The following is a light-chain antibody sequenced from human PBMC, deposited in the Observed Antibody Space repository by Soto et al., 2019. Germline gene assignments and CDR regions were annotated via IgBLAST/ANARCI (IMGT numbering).Light chain of an antibody. CDR1: SSDIGAYDY. CDR2: EVN. Sequence: QSALTQPASLSGSPGQAITSSWTGTSSDIGAYDYCSCVQQHPGKAPKRMISEVNNRPSGGSNRFSGSTSGNTAYLTISGLQVEDEAESFCFSFTTTSTHVFGTGTKVTAL. V-gene: IGLV2-14*01. J-gene: IGLJ1*01. CDR3: FSFTTTSTHV.